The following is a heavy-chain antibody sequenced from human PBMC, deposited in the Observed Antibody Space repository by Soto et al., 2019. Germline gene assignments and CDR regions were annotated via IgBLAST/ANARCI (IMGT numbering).Heavy chain of an antibody. CDR3: ARDRASYYDSSGYYKLFDY. CDR2: ISSSSSTI. CDR1: GFTFSSYS. Sequence: GGSLRLSCAASGFTFSSYSMNWVRQAPGKGLEWVSYISSSSSTIYYADSVKGRFTISRDNAKNSLYLQMNSLRDEDTAVYYCARDRASYYDSSGYYKLFDYWGQGTLVTVSS. J-gene: IGHJ4*02. V-gene: IGHV3-48*02. D-gene: IGHD3-22*01.